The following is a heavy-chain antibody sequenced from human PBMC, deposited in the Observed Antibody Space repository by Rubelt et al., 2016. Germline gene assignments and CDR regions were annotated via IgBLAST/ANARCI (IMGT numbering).Heavy chain of an antibody. J-gene: IGHJ5*02. CDR1: GGSISSGGYY. D-gene: IGHD4-17*01. Sequence: QVQLQQWGAGLLKPSQTLSLTCTVSGGSISSGGYYWSWIRQHPGKGLDWVGYIYYSGNTYYNPSLKSRVTMSVDTSKNQVSLKLSSVTAADTAVYYCAREDGDYAHHWGQGTLVTVSS. CDR3: AREDGDYAHH. V-gene: IGHV4-31*03. CDR2: IYYSGNT.